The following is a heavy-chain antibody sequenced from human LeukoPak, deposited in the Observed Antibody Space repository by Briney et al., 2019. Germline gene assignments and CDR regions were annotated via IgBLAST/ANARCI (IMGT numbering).Heavy chain of an antibody. Sequence: PGGSLRPSCAASGFTFSSYAMSWVRKAPGKGLEWVSTISDNGGKTDYADSVMGRFTLSRDNAKNTLNLQMNSLRAEDTAVYYCAKDGPLYDAEDYWGQGTLVTVSS. J-gene: IGHJ4*02. CDR2: ISDNGGKT. D-gene: IGHD3-16*01. V-gene: IGHV3-23*01. CDR1: GFTFSSYA. CDR3: AKDGPLYDAEDY.